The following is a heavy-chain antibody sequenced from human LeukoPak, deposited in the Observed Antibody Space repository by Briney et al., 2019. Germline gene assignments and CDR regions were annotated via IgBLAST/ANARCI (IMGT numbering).Heavy chain of an antibody. CDR3: ARDLGGELLYYYYGMDV. Sequence: GGSLRLSCAASGFTFSSYSMNWVRQAPGKGLEWVSSISSSSSYIYYADSVKGRFTISRDNAKNSLYLQMNSLRAEDTAVYYCARDLGGELLYYYYGMDVWGQGTTVTVSS. J-gene: IGHJ6*02. CDR2: ISSSSSYI. D-gene: IGHD1-26*01. V-gene: IGHV3-21*01. CDR1: GFTFSSYS.